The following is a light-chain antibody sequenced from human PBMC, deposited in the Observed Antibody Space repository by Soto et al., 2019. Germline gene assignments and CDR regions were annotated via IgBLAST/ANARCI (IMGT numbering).Light chain of an antibody. CDR1: SSDVGGYNY. CDR2: EVS. Sequence: QSVLTQPASVSGSPGQSITISCTGSSSDVGGYNYASWYQQHPGKAPKLMIYEVSNRPSGVSNRLSGSKSGNTASLTISGLQAEDEADYYCSSYTSSSTFVFGTGTKVT. J-gene: IGLJ1*01. CDR3: SSYTSSSTFV. V-gene: IGLV2-14*01.